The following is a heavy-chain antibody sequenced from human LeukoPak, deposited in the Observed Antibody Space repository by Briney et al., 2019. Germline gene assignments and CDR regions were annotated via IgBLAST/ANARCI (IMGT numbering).Heavy chain of an antibody. Sequence: PGGSLRLSCAASGFTFSDYYMTWIRQAPGKGLEWVSVIYSSDSTYYADSVKGRFTISRDNSKNTLFLQMNSLRAEDTAVYYCARHRSDSGDYDAFDIWGQGTMATVSS. J-gene: IGHJ3*02. CDR2: IYSSDST. CDR1: GFTFSDYY. V-gene: IGHV3-66*04. D-gene: IGHD4-17*01. CDR3: ARHRSDSGDYDAFDI.